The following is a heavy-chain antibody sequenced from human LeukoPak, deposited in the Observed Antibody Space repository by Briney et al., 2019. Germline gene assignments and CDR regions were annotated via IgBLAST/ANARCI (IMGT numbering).Heavy chain of an antibody. CDR2: IYYSGST. D-gene: IGHD6-19*01. Sequence: PSETLSLTCTVSGGSINGYYWSWIRQPAGKGLEWIGYIYYSGSTNYNPSLKSRVTISVDTSKDQFSLKLSSVTAADTAVYYCARVFKGLVGVFDYWGQGTLVTVSS. J-gene: IGHJ4*02. V-gene: IGHV4-59*01. CDR3: ARVFKGLVGVFDY. CDR1: GGSINGYY.